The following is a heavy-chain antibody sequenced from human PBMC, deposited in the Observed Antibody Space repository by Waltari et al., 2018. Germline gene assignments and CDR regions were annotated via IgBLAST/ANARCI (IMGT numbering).Heavy chain of an antibody. CDR3: ARDGRSSSLFDY. V-gene: IGHV4-39*07. CDR1: GGSISGGSYY. J-gene: IGHJ4*02. D-gene: IGHD6-6*01. Sequence: QLQLQASGPGLVKPSETLSLTCTVSGGSISGGSYYWGWLRQPPGKGLEWIGSIYYSGSTYYNPSLKSRVTISVDTSKNQFSLKLSSVTAADTAVYYCARDGRSSSLFDYWGQGTLVTVSS. CDR2: IYYSGST.